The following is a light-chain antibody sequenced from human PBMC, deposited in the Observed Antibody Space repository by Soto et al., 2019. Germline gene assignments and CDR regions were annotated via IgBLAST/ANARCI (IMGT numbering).Light chain of an antibody. CDR3: QQYNNWPPWP. Sequence: EIVMTQSPAALSVSPGERVTLSCRASQSVSVDLAWYQQRPGQAPRLLIYGASTRATGIPVRFSGSGSGTEFSLTISSLQSEDFAFYYCQQYNNWPPWPFGQGTKVDI. CDR2: GAS. V-gene: IGKV3-15*01. CDR1: QSVSVD. J-gene: IGKJ1*01.